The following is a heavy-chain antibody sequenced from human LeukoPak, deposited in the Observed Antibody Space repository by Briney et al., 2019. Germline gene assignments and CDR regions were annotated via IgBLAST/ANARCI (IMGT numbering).Heavy chain of an antibody. CDR2: IYYSGST. CDR1: GGSISSYY. D-gene: IGHD3-22*01. V-gene: IGHV4-59*12. J-gene: IGHJ4*02. CDR3: ARVYYDSSDYIPY. Sequence: SETLSLTCTVSGGSISSYYWSWIRQPPGKGLEWIGYIYYSGSTNYNPSLKSRVTISVDTSKNQFSLKLSSVTAADTAVYYCARVYYDSSDYIPYWGQGTLVTVSS.